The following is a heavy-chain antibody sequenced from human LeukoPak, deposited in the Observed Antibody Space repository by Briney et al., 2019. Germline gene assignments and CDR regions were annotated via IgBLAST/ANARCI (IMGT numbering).Heavy chain of an antibody. CDR1: VGSISSGRYS. D-gene: IGHD3-22*01. CDR3: ARGPNGYYDSSGFDY. V-gene: IGHV4-30-2*01. Sequence: SESLFLTCAVSVGSISSGRYSWSWIRQPPGKGLESIGYIYHSGSTYYNPSLKSRVTISVDRSKNQFSLKLSSVTAADTAVYYCARGPNGYYDSSGFDYWGQGTLVTVSS. J-gene: IGHJ4*02. CDR2: IYHSGST.